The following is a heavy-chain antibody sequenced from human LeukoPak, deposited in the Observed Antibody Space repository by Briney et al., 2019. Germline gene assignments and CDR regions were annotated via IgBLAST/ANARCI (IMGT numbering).Heavy chain of an antibody. CDR3: ARDIGSTKGVSRYGMDV. D-gene: IGHD1-26*01. V-gene: IGHV3-30*03. Sequence: GGSLRLSCAASGFTFSSYGMHWVRQAPGKGLEWVAVISYDGSNKYYADSVKGRFTISRDNSKNTLYLQMNSLIPEDTAVYYCARDIGSTKGVSRYGMDVWGQGTTVTVSS. CDR2: ISYDGSNK. J-gene: IGHJ6*02. CDR1: GFTFSSYG.